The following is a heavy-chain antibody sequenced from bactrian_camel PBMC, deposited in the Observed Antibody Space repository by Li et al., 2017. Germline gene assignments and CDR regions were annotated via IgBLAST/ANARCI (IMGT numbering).Heavy chain of an antibody. CDR1: GYTGRR. CDR3: AAQAPLWCSYTADFDY. CDR2: LNSGRAGSP. J-gene: IGHJ6*01. D-gene: IGHD2*01. Sequence: VQLVESGGGSVQAGGSLRLSCVASGYTGRRMAWFRQAPGLEREPVAALNSGRAGSPWYRDSVKGRFTISHDNTKKTLTLQMNNLKPEDTAMYSCAAQAPLWCSYTADFDYWGRGTQVTVS. V-gene: IGHV3S31*01.